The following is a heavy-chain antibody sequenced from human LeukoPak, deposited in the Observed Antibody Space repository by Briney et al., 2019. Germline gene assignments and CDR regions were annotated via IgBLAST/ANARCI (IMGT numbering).Heavy chain of an antibody. CDR2: IKQDGSEK. D-gene: IGHD3-22*01. V-gene: IGHV3-7*03. CDR1: GFTFSSYW. CDR3: ARDRPNYYGSDGHYYRRDGDY. J-gene: IGHJ4*02. Sequence: GSLRLSCAASGFTFSSYWMSWVRQAPGKGLEWVANIKQDGSEKYYVDSVKGRFTISRDNAKNSLYLQMNSLRAEDTAVYYCARDRPNYYGSDGHYYRRDGDYWGRGTLVSVSS.